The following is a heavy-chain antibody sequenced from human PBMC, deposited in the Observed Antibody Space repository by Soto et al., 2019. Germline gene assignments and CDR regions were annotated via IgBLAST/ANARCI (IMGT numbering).Heavy chain of an antibody. CDR3: ARDRGSGSYLAFDI. J-gene: IGHJ3*02. CDR1: GGSISSGGYY. Sequence: QVQLQESGPGLVKPSQTLSLTCTVSGGSISSGGYYWSWIRQHPGKGLAWIGYIYYSVSTYYNPSLKSRVTISVDTSKSQLSLKLSSVTAADTAVYYCARDRGSGSYLAFDIWGQGTMVTVSS. CDR2: IYYSVST. D-gene: IGHD3-10*01. V-gene: IGHV4-31*03.